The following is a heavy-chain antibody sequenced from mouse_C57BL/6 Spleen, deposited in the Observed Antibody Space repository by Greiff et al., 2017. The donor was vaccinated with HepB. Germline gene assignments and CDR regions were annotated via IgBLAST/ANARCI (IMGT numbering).Heavy chain of an antibody. CDR3: ARGGYYGSSDY. Sequence: VQLQQSGPELVKPGASVKISCKASGYAFSSSWMNWVKQRPGKGLEWIGRIYPGDGDTNYNGKFKGKATLTADKSSRTAYMQLRSLTSEDSAVYFCARGGYYGSSDYWGQGTTLTVSS. V-gene: IGHV1-82*01. CDR1: GYAFSSSW. CDR2: IYPGDGDT. J-gene: IGHJ2*01. D-gene: IGHD1-1*01.